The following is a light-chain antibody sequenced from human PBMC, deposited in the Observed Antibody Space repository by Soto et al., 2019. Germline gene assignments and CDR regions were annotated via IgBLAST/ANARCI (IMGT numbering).Light chain of an antibody. CDR2: SHN. Sequence: QSVLTQPPSASGAPGQRVTISCSGSRSNIGSNTVNWYQQLPGTAPKLLIYSHNQRPSGVPDRFSVSKSGTSACLAISGLQSEDEADYYCATWDDNLDGYVFGTGTKLTVL. V-gene: IGLV1-44*01. J-gene: IGLJ1*01. CDR1: RSNIGSNT. CDR3: ATWDDNLDGYV.